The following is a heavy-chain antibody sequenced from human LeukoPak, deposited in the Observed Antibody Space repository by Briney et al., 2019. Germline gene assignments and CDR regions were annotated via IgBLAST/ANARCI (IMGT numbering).Heavy chain of an antibody. Sequence: PGGSLRLSCTAPGFTVRTNYMSWVRQAPGKGLEWVSVIYSSGDTYYADSVKGRFTISRDNSKNTLYLQMSSLRAEDTAVYCCVKDLSRVSSVGYWGQGTLVTVSS. J-gene: IGHJ4*02. V-gene: IGHV3-66*01. CDR3: VKDLSRVSSVGY. D-gene: IGHD6-19*01. CDR2: IYSSGDT. CDR1: GFTVRTNY.